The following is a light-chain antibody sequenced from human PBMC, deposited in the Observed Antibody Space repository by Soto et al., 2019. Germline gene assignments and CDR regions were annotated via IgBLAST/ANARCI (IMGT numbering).Light chain of an antibody. J-gene: IGKJ1*01. CDR2: KAS. CDR1: QSINSW. Sequence: DIQMTQSPSTLSASVGDRVIITCRASQSINSWLAWYQQKPGKAPELLISKASSLQSGVPPRFSGSGSGTEFTLPISSLQPDDFATYSCQQYNTYSWTFGQGTKVEIK. CDR3: QQYNTYSWT. V-gene: IGKV1-5*03.